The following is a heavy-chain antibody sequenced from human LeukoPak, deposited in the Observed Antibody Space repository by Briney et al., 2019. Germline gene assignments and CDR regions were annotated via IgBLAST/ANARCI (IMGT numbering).Heavy chain of an antibody. CDR1: GFMFSSFA. J-gene: IGHJ4*02. V-gene: IGHV3-23*01. Sequence: GGSLRLSCAASGFMFSSFAMNWVRQAPGKGLEWVSGISDSGGSTYYADSLKGRFTISRDNPKNTLYLQMISLRAEDTAVYYCAKGQGGWLVSYFDYWGQGSLVTVSS. CDR2: ISDSGGST. CDR3: AKGQGGWLVSYFDY. D-gene: IGHD3-3*01.